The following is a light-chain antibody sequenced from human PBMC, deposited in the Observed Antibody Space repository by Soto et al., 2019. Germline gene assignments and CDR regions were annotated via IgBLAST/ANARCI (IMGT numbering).Light chain of an antibody. Sequence: DIQMTQAPSSLSASLVDRVTITFRASQSISRHLNWYQQKPGKAPRLLIYAASTLQSGVPSRFSGSGSGTDFTLTISSLQPEDFATYYCQQLNSYPITFGQGTRLEIK. CDR2: AAS. J-gene: IGKJ5*01. CDR1: QSISRH. V-gene: IGKV1-9*01. CDR3: QQLNSYPIT.